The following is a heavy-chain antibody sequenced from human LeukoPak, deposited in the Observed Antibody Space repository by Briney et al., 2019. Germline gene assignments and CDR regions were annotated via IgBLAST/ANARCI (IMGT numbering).Heavy chain of an antibody. CDR1: GFTFSSYW. CDR3: AKRGSSSWEQDY. J-gene: IGHJ4*02. V-gene: IGHV3-7*03. D-gene: IGHD6-13*01. Sequence: TGGSLRLSCAASGFTFSSYWMSWVRQAPGKGPEWVANIKQDGSEKYYVDSVKGRFTISRDNSKNTLYLQMNSLRAEDTAVYYCAKRGSSSWEQDYWGQGTLVTVSS. CDR2: IKQDGSEK.